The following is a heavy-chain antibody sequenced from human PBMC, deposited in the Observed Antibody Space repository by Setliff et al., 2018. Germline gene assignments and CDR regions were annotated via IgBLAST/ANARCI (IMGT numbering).Heavy chain of an antibody. CDR3: AYDSSGYYPGY. D-gene: IGHD3-22*01. Sequence: ASAKVSCKASGHTFVTFGISWVRQAPGQGLEWMGWISAYSDHTKYAEKFQGRVTMTMDTSTGTAYMELRSLRSDDTAVYICAYDSSGYYPGYWGQGTLVTVSS. CDR1: GHTFVTFG. J-gene: IGHJ4*02. CDR2: ISAYSDHT. V-gene: IGHV1-18*01.